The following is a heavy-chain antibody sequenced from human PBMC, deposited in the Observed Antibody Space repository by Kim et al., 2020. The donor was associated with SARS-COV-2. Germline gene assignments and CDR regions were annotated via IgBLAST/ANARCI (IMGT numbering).Heavy chain of an antibody. Sequence: GSISYEDSVKGRFTISRDDAKISLYLQMNSLRSEDTALYYCAKDISGGGALCDYCGQGTVVTVSS. CDR3: AKDISGGGALCDY. V-gene: IGHV3-9*01. J-gene: IGHJ4*02. CDR2: GSI. D-gene: IGHD1-26*01.